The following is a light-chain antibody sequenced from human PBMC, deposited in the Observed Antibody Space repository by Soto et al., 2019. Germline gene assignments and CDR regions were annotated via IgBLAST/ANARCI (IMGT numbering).Light chain of an antibody. CDR3: QQYGSSGT. CDR1: QSVSNNY. CDR2: GAS. J-gene: IGKJ1*01. V-gene: IGKV3-20*01. Sequence: EIMLTQSPVTLSLSPMERAALSVTASQSVSNNYLAWYQKKPGQAPRLLIYGASNRATGIPDRFSGSGSGTDFTLTISRLETEDFAVYYCQQYGSSGTFGQGTKVDIK.